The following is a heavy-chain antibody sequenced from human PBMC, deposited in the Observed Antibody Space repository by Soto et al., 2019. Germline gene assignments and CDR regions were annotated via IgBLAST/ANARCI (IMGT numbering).Heavy chain of an antibody. Sequence: ASVKVSCKASGYTFTSYAMHWVRHAPGQRLEWMGWINAGNGNTKYSQKFQGRVTITRDTSASTAYMGLSSLRSEDTAVYYCARDLTFAPYYYDSSAHGGWFDPWGQGTLVTVSS. V-gene: IGHV1-3*01. D-gene: IGHD3-22*01. J-gene: IGHJ5*02. CDR3: ARDLTFAPYYYDSSAHGGWFDP. CDR2: INAGNGNT. CDR1: GYTFTSYA.